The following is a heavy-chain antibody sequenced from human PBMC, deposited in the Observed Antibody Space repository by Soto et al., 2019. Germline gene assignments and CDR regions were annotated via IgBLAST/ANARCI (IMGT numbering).Heavy chain of an antibody. CDR3: AKDMGYDLSPLGYFDY. Sequence: PGGSLRLSCGASGFTFDDYAIHWGRQAPGKGLEWVSGISLNSGSIGYADSVKGRFTISRDNAKNSLYLQMNSLRSEDTALYYCAKDMGYDLSPLGYFDYWGQGTLVTVSS. CDR2: ISLNSGSI. CDR1: GFTFDDYA. V-gene: IGHV3-9*01. D-gene: IGHD5-12*01. J-gene: IGHJ4*02.